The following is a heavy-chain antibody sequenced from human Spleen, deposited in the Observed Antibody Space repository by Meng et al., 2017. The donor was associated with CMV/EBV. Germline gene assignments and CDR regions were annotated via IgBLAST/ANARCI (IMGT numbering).Heavy chain of an antibody. V-gene: IGHV4-31*03. CDR1: GGSVSSGGYY. J-gene: IGHJ4*02. D-gene: IGHD6-19*01. Sequence: QVQLQESGPGLVKPSQTLSRTCTVSGGSVSSGGYYWTWIRQHPGKGLGWFGHIYYSGSTFYNPSLKRRVIISIDTSKNQFSLNLRSVTAADTAVYYCARVSSGWDYFDYWGQGTLVTVSS. CDR2: IYYSGST. CDR3: ARVSSGWDYFDY.